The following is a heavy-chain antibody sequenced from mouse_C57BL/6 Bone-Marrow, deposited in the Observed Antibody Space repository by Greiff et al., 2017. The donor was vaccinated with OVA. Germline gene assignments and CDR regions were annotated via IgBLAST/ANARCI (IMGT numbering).Heavy chain of an antibody. CDR1: GYTFTSYW. CDR2: MYPGNSDT. Sequence: VQLQQSGPVLARPGASVKMSCKTSGYTFTSYWMHWVKQRPGQGLEWIGAMYPGNSDTSYNQKFKGKAKLTAVTSASTAYMELSSLTNEDSAVYYCTGGSSSYAMDYWGQGTSVTVSS. J-gene: IGHJ4*01. CDR3: TGGSSSYAMDY. D-gene: IGHD1-1*01. V-gene: IGHV1-5*01.